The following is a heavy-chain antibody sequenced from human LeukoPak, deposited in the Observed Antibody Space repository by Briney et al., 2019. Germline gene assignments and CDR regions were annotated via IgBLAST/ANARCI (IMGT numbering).Heavy chain of an antibody. J-gene: IGHJ5*02. V-gene: IGHV3-48*01. CDR2: ISSSSSTI. CDR3: ARDRYCSSTSCYTNWFDP. CDR1: GFTFSSYA. D-gene: IGHD2-2*02. Sequence: GSLRLSCAASGFTFSSYAMSWVRQAPGKGLEWVSYISSSSSTIYYADSVKGRFTISRDNAKNSLYLQMNSLRAEDTAVYYCARDRYCSSTSCYTNWFDPWGQGTLVTVSS.